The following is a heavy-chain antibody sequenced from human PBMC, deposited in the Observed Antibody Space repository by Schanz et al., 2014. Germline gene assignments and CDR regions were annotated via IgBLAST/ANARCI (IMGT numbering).Heavy chain of an antibody. V-gene: IGHV3-7*01. D-gene: IGHD3-22*01. Sequence: EVQLVESGGGLLQPGGSLRLSCAASGFTFGTFWMSWVRQAPGKGLEWVANINQDGSDKSYVDSVKGRFTISRDNAKNALYLQMNSLRAEDTAVYYCARDKGGYYPFGYWGQGSLVTVSS. CDR1: GFTFGTFW. J-gene: IGHJ4*02. CDR3: ARDKGGYYPFGY. CDR2: INQDGSDK.